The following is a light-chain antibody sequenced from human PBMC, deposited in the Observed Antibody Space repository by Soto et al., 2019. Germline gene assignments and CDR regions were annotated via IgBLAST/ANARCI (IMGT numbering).Light chain of an antibody. CDR3: QHRSNWPWT. Sequence: EIVLTQSPATLSLSPGERATLSCRASQSVSSYLAWYQQKPGQAPRLLIYDASNRATGVPARFSGSGSGTDFTLTISSLEPEDFAVYYCQHRSNWPWTFGQGTKVDIK. CDR2: DAS. CDR1: QSVSSY. J-gene: IGKJ1*01. V-gene: IGKV3-11*01.